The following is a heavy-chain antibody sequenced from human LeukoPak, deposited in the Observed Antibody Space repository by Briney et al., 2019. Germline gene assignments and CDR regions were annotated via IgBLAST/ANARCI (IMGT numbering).Heavy chain of an antibody. CDR2: ISAYNGNT. CDR3: ARSSGLDY. J-gene: IGHJ4*02. D-gene: IGHD5-12*01. CDR1: GYTFTNSG. V-gene: IGHV1-18*01. Sequence: ASMKVSCKASGYTFTNSGISWVRQAPGQGLEWMGWISAYNGNTNYAQRLQGRVTMTTDTSTSKAYMELRSLRSDDTAVYYCARSSGLDYWGQGTLVTVSS.